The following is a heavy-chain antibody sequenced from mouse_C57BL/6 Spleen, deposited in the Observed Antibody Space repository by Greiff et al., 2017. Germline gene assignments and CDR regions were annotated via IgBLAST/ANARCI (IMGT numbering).Heavy chain of an antibody. D-gene: IGHD1-1*01. J-gene: IGHJ2*01. CDR1: GYTFTEYT. V-gene: IGHV1-62-2*01. CDR2: FYPGSGSI. CDR3: ASHVYGSSYLYFED. Sequence: QVQLQQSGAELVKPGASVKLSCKASGYTFTEYTIHWVKQRSGQGLEWIGWFYPGSGSIEYNAKFKDKATLTADKSSSTVYMELSRFTSEDSAVYFCASHVYGSSYLYFEDWGRGTTLTVSS.